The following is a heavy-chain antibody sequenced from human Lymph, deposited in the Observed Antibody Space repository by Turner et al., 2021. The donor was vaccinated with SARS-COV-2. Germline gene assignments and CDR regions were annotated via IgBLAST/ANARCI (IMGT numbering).Heavy chain of an antibody. J-gene: IGHJ6*02. D-gene: IGHD1-26*01. CDR3: ARGRYIGGGMDV. CDR2: MTSNSDNT. CDR1: GYTYTSHD. Sequence: QVQLVQSGAEVKKNGAAVKVSCKAPGYTYTSHDNNWVRKSTGQGLECMGWMTSNSDNTGYAQKFQGSATMTTNTSISTAYMELSTLSSDDTALYYCARGRYIGGGMDVWGQGTTVTVSS. V-gene: IGHV1-8*02.